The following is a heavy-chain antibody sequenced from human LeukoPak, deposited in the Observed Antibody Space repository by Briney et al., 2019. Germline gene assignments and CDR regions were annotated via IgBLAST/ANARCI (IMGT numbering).Heavy chain of an antibody. Sequence: PGGSLRLSCAASGFTFSNAWMSWVRQAPGKGLEWVGRIKSKTDGGTTDYAAPVKGRFTISRDDPKNTLYLQMNSLKTEDTAVYYCTTVVVLMVYAIDYWGQGTLVTVSS. CDR2: IKSKTDGGTT. CDR1: GFTFSNAW. V-gene: IGHV3-15*01. J-gene: IGHJ4*02. D-gene: IGHD2-8*01. CDR3: TTVVVLMVYAIDY.